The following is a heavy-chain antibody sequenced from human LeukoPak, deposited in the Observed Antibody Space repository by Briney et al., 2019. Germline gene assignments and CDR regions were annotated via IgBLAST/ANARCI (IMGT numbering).Heavy chain of an antibody. D-gene: IGHD2-2*01. CDR3: ARDFRYCSSTSCYGSWFDP. Sequence: SETLSLTCTVSGGSVSSGSYYWRWIRQPPGKGLEWIGYIYYSGSANYNPSLKSRVTISVDTSKNQFSLKLSSVTAADTAVYYCARDFRYCSSTSCYGSWFDPWGQGTLVTVSS. J-gene: IGHJ5*02. CDR2: IYYSGSA. CDR1: GGSVSSGSYY. V-gene: IGHV4-61*01.